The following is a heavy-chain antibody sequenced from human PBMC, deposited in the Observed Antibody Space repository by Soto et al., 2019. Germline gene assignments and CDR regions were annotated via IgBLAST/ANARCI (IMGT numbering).Heavy chain of an antibody. CDR3: AHRPYGYKYYFDY. Sequence: QITLKETGPTLVKPTQTLTLTCTFSGFSLSTRGVGVGWLRQPPGRALEWLALISWDADKRYSPFLQNRPTTTRDTSKTQVVLTMTNRDPVDTATYYCAHRPYGYKYYFDYWGQGTLVTVSS. V-gene: IGHV2-5*02. D-gene: IGHD5-18*01. J-gene: IGHJ4*02. CDR2: ISWDADK. CDR1: GFSLSTRGVG.